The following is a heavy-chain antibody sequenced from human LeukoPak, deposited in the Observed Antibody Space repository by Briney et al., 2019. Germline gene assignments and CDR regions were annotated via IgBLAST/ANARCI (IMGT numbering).Heavy chain of an antibody. J-gene: IGHJ4*02. Sequence: ASVKVSCKPAGYSFTTYYMHWVRQAPGQGLEWMGMIDPSGGVTTYAQNFQGRVTMTRDTSTTTFYMELTSLRSEDTAVYYCAINWGLDYWGQGTLATVSS. D-gene: IGHD3-16*01. CDR2: IDPSGGVT. CDR3: AINWGLDY. CDR1: GYSFTTYY. V-gene: IGHV1-46*01.